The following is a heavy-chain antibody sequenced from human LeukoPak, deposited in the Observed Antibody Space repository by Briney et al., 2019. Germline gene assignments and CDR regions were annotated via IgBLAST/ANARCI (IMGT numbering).Heavy chain of an antibody. D-gene: IGHD2-15*01. CDR1: GGTFSSYA. CDR2: IIPILGIA. J-gene: IGHJ4*02. CDR3: ARVEIGCSGGSCYETADY. Sequence: SVKVSCKASGGTFSSYAISWVRQAPGQGLEWMGRIIPILGIANYAQKFQGRVTITADKSTSTAYMELSSLRSEDTAVYYCARVEIGCSGGSCYETADYWGKETLVTVSS. V-gene: IGHV1-69*04.